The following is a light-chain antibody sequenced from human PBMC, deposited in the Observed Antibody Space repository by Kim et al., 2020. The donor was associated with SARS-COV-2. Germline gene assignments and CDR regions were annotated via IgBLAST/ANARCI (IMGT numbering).Light chain of an antibody. V-gene: IGKV3-20*01. CDR2: GAS. J-gene: IGKJ5*01. CDR3: QQYSTLIT. Sequence: EIVLTQSPGTLSLSPGERGTLSCRASQSVSSSLAWYQQKPGQTLRLLLYGASSRAAGVPDRFSGSGSGTDFTLTISRLEPEDFAVYYCQQYSTLITFGQGTRLEIK. CDR1: QSVSSS.